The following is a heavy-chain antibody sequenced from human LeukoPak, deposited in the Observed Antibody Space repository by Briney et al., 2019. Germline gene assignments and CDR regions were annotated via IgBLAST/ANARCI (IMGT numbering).Heavy chain of an antibody. Sequence: SETLSLTCTVSGGSISSSSYYWGWIRQPPGKGLEWIGSIYYSGSTYYNPSLKSRVTISVDTSKNQFSLKLSSVTAADTAVYYCAREARYYDSSGYSGPTIDYWGQGTLVTVSS. V-gene: IGHV4-39*07. D-gene: IGHD3-22*01. J-gene: IGHJ4*02. CDR1: GGSISSSSYY. CDR2: IYYSGST. CDR3: AREARYYDSSGYSGPTIDY.